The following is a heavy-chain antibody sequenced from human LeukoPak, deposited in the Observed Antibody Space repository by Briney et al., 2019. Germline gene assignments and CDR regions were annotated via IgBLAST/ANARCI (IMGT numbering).Heavy chain of an antibody. D-gene: IGHD3-22*01. CDR2: MNPNSGKT. J-gene: IGHJ5*02. Sequence: ASVKVSCKASGYTFTSYDINWVRQATGQGLEWMGWMNPNSGKTGYVQKFQGRVTMTRDTSISTAYMELSRLRSDDTAVYYCARVPIRRHYESTGYYYEDPWGQGTLVTVSS. CDR1: GYTFTSYD. V-gene: IGHV1-8*01. CDR3: ARVPIRRHYESTGYYYEDP.